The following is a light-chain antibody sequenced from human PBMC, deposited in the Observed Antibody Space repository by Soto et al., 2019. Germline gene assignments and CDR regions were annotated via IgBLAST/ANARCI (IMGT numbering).Light chain of an antibody. CDR1: QDISNY. CDR3: QQYDNLPFT. J-gene: IGKJ3*01. CDR2: DAS. Sequence: DIQMTQSPSSLSASVGDRVTITCQASQDISNYLNWYQQKPGKAPKLLINDASNLETGVPSRFSGSGSETDFTFTISSLQPEDIATYYCQQYDNLPFTFGPGTKVDIK. V-gene: IGKV1-33*01.